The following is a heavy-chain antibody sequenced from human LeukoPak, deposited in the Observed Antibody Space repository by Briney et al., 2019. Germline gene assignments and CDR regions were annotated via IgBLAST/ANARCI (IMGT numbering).Heavy chain of an antibody. D-gene: IGHD5-24*01. CDR2: IYYSGST. CDR3: ARREDGRYTIDY. V-gene: IGHV4-39*01. Sequence: PSETLSLTCTVSGGSISGSNYYWGWIRQPPGKGLEWIGYIYYSGSTYYNPSLKSRVTISVDTSKNQFSLKLSSVTAADTAVYYCARREDGRYTIDYWGQGTLVTVSS. CDR1: GGSISGSNYY. J-gene: IGHJ4*02.